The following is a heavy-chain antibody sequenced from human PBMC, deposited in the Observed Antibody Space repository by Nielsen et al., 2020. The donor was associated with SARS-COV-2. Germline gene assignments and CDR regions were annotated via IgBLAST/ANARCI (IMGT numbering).Heavy chain of an antibody. CDR1: GFTFGTYW. D-gene: IGHD6-13*01. CDR3: ARNSGWYDSTLY. V-gene: IGHV3-7*04. Sequence: GGSLRLSCAASGFTFGTYWMSWARQAPGKGLEWVATIRQDGNQRHYVDSVKGRFTISRDNANNVLYLQMNSLRAEDTAVYFCARNSGWYDSTLYWGLGTLVTVSS. J-gene: IGHJ4*02. CDR2: IRQDGNQR.